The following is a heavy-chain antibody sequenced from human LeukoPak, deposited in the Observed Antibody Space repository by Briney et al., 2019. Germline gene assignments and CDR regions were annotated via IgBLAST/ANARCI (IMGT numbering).Heavy chain of an antibody. CDR3: ARAGYYDFWSGYYIYYYYMDV. V-gene: IGHV1-8*03. CDR1: GYTFTSYD. CDR2: MNPNSGNT. D-gene: IGHD3-3*01. J-gene: IGHJ6*03. Sequence: ASVKVSCKASGYTFTSYDINWVRQATGQGPEWVGWMNPNSGNTGYAQKFQGRVTITRNTSISTAYMELSSLRSEDTAVYYCARAGYYDFWSGYYIYYYYMDVWGKGTTVTVSS.